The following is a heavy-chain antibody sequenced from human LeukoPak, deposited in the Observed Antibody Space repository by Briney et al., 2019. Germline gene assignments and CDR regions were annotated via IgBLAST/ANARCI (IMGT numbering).Heavy chain of an antibody. J-gene: IGHJ6*02. CDR2: INAGNGNT. V-gene: IGHV1-3*01. D-gene: IGHD3-9*01. CDR1: GYSFTSYA. Sequence: ASVKVSCKASGYSFTSYAMHWVRQAPGQRLEWMGWINAGNGNTKYSQRFQGRVTITRDTSATTAYMELSSLRSEDTAVYYCAREDYDILTGPGSYYGMDVWGQGTTVTVSS. CDR3: AREDYDILTGPGSYYGMDV.